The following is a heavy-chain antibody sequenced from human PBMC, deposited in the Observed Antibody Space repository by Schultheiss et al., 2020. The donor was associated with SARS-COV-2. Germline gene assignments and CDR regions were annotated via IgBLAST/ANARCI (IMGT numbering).Heavy chain of an antibody. CDR1: GGSISSGGYY. CDR2: IYYSGST. D-gene: IGHD3-3*01. J-gene: IGHJ6*02. Sequence: SETLSLTCTVSGGSISSGGYYWSWIRQPPGKGLEWIGSIYYSGSTYYNPSLKSRVTISVDTSKNQFSLKLSSVTAADTAVYYCARYPLYFTIFGVGGGMDVWGQGTTVTVSS. CDR3: ARYPLYFTIFGVGGGMDV. V-gene: IGHV4-39*01.